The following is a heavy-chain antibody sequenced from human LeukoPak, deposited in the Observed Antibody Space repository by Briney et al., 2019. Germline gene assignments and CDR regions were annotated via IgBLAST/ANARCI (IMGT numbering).Heavy chain of an antibody. CDR1: GFTFSSCE. Sequence: GGSLRLSCAASGFTFSSCEMNWVRQAPAKGLEWGSYISSSGSTIYYANSVKGRFTISRDNAKNSLYLQMNSLRAEETAVYYCARDQRYSSWSGGIDYWGQGTLVTVSS. J-gene: IGHJ4*02. D-gene: IGHD6-6*01. CDR2: ISSSGSTI. V-gene: IGHV3-48*03. CDR3: ARDQRYSSWSGGIDY.